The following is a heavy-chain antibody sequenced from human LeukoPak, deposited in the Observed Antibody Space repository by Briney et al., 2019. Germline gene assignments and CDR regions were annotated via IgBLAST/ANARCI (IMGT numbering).Heavy chain of an antibody. D-gene: IGHD2-2*01. CDR1: GGSFSGYY. CDR3: ARHLGFCSSSSCYSWFGP. CDR2: INHSGST. J-gene: IGHJ5*02. Sequence: SETLSLTCAVYGGSFSGYYWSWIRQPPGKGLEWIGEINHSGSTNYNPSLKSRVTISVDTSKNQFSLKLSSVTAADTAVYYCARHLGFCSSSSCYSWFGPWGRGTLVTVSS. V-gene: IGHV4-34*01.